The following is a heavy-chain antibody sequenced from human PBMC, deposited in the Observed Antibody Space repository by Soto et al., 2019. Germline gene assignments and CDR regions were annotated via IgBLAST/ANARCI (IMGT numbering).Heavy chain of an antibody. V-gene: IGHV3-23*01. J-gene: IGHJ4*02. D-gene: IGHD3-16*01. CDR2: ISATGGGT. CDR3: AKDRRAGGNSAFYFDF. CDR1: GFKFINYA. Sequence: PGGSLRLSCAASGFKFINYAIIWFRQSPVKGLEWVSLISATGGGTYYADSVKGRFTISRDNSHNTLYLQVHSLTAEDTAVYYCAKDRRAGGNSAFYFDFWGQGAQVSVSS.